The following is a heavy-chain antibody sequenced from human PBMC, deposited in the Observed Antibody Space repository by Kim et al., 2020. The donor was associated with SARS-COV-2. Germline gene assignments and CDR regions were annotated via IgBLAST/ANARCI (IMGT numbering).Heavy chain of an antibody. CDR1: GGSIRGSSYF. Sequence: SETLSLTCSVSGGSIRGSSYFWGWIRQPPGKGLEWIGTIYRTGSTFYNPSLRSRVTISEDTSKNQFSLKLTSVTDADTAVYYCARPGGADRMNGFDIWGQGTMVTVSS. J-gene: IGHJ3*02. CDR3: ARPGGADRMNGFDI. V-gene: IGHV4-39*01. D-gene: IGHD1-1*01. CDR2: IYRTGST.